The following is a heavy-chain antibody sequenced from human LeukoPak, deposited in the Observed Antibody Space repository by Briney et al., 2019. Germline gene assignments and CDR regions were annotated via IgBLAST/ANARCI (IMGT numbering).Heavy chain of an antibody. CDR3: ARTRPARPGSGWYGGYFDY. CDR1: GGSIISSSFW. J-gene: IGHJ4*02. D-gene: IGHD6-19*01. Sequence: PSETLSLTCTVSGGSIISSSFWWGWIRQPPGKGLEWIGSIYYSGSTYYNPSLKSRVTISVDTSKNQFSLKLSSVTAADTAVYYCARTRPARPGSGWYGGYFDYWGQGTLVTVSS. CDR2: IYYSGST. V-gene: IGHV4-39*01.